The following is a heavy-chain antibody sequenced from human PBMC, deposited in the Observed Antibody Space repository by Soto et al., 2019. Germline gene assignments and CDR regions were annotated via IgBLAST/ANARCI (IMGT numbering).Heavy chain of an antibody. CDR2: ISSSSSYI. D-gene: IGHD6-19*01. CDR1: GFTFSSYS. V-gene: IGHV3-21*01. CDR3: ARGSYSSGWYPHDY. Sequence: GGSLRLSCAASGFTFSSYSMNWVRQAPGKGLEWVSSISSSSSYIYYADSVKGRFTISRDNAKNSLYLQMNSLRAEDTAVYYCARGSYSSGWYPHDYWGQGTLVTVSS. J-gene: IGHJ4*02.